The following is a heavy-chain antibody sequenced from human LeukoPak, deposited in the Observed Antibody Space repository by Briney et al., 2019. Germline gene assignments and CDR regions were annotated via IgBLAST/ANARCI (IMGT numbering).Heavy chain of an antibody. J-gene: IGHJ4*02. CDR3: AAPDSSVWTSDFDH. V-gene: IGHV1-2*02. CDR1: GYTFSDYY. Sequence: ASVKVSCKASGYTFSDYYIHWVRQVPGQGLEWMGWINPNSAGTKFAQKFQGRAIMTGDTSISTAYMELSRLRSDDTAVYYCAAPDSSVWTSDFDHWGQGTLVTVSS. CDR2: INPNSAGT. D-gene: IGHD6-19*01.